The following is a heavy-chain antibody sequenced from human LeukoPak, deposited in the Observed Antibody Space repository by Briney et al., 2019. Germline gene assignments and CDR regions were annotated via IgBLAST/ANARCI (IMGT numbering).Heavy chain of an antibody. V-gene: IGHV4-59*01. Sequence: PSETLPLTCAVYGGSFSSYYWSWMRQPPGKGLEWIGYIYYSGSTNYNPSLKSRVTISVDTSKNQFSLKLSSVTAADTAVYYCARSGLGSTYYPLPCWGQGTLVTVSS. J-gene: IGHJ4*02. CDR1: GGSFSSYY. CDR3: ARSGLGSTYYPLPC. CDR2: IYYSGST. D-gene: IGHD3-22*01.